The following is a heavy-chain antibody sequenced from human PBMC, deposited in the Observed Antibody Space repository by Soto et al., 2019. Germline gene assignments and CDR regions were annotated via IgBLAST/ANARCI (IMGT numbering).Heavy chain of an antibody. D-gene: IGHD1-20*01. CDR2: IYYDGDT. CDR3: ARDKAGNNVIEH. J-gene: IGHJ4*02. Sequence: QVQLQESGPGLVKPSETLSLTCTVSGGSISRYYWTWIRQPPGKGLEWIGYIYYDGDTNYNPSLKSRVPMSVDTSKNQFSPKLRSVTAADTATYFCARDKAGNNVIEHWGQGTLVTVSS. V-gene: IGHV4-59*01. CDR1: GGSISRYY.